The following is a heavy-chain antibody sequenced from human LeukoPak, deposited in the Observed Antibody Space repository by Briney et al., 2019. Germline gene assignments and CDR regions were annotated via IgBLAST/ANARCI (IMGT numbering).Heavy chain of an antibody. CDR3: VRGASGGHYVIDY. V-gene: IGHV3-74*01. CDR1: GFTYGNYL. D-gene: IGHD1-26*01. CDR2: ISPDGRST. Sequence: GGSLRLSCAASGFTYGNYLMHWVRQAPGKGLVWVSRISPDGRSTNYAAFVKGRFTVSRDNAMNTVYLQMNSLRTEDTAVYYCVRGASGGHYVIDYWGQGTLVTVSS. J-gene: IGHJ4*02.